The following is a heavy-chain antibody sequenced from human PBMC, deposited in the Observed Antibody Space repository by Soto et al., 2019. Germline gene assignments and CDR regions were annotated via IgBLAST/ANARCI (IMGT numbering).Heavy chain of an antibody. D-gene: IGHD2-2*01. CDR1: GFTFASYT. Sequence: EVQLVESGGGLVQPGGSLRLSCAASGFTFASYTMTWVRQAPGKGLEWVSVISGRAGNTYYADSGKGRFTISSDNSKNTLYLYISSLRAEDTALYYCAKDRYCSSTSCSSLNSWGQGTLVTVSS. CDR3: AKDRYCSSTSCSSLNS. CDR2: ISGRAGNT. J-gene: IGHJ5*02. V-gene: IGHV3-23*04.